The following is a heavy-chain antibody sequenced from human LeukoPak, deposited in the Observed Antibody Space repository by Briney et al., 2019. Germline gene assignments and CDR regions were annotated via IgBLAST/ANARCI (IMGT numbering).Heavy chain of an antibody. J-gene: IGHJ4*02. CDR2: ITWNSDDM. CDR1: GFTFDGYG. CDR3: TKVTDWRTGFDY. D-gene: IGHD3-9*01. Sequence: GRSLRLSCAASGFTFDGYGMYWVRQAPGKGLEWVSGITWNSDDMAYADSVKGRFTISRDNAKNCLYLQMNSLRVEDTALYYCTKVTDWRTGFDYWGQGTLVTVSS. V-gene: IGHV3-9*01.